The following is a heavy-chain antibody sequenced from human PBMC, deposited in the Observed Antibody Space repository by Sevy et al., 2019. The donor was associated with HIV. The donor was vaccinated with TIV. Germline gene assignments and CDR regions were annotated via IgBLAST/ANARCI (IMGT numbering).Heavy chain of an antibody. Sequence: GGSLRLSCAASGFTFSTSPMHWVRQAPGKGLEWMAVVSPDGMGKTYAHSVEGRFTISRDNAEGRLYLQMNSLRVEDTAVYYCAKERGSSGRAGCLDPWDQGTLVTVSS. CDR2: VSPDGMGK. V-gene: IGHV3-30*04. D-gene: IGHD3-22*01. CDR1: GFTFSTSP. J-gene: IGHJ5*02. CDR3: AKERGSSGRAGCLDP.